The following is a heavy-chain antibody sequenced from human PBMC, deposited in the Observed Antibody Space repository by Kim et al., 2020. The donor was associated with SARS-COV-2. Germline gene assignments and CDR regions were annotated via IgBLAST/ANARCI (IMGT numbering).Heavy chain of an antibody. Sequence: AQKFQGRVTITADKSTSTAYMELSSLRSEDTAVYYCARDLNYGGKGEFDPWGQGTLVTVSS. D-gene: IGHD4-17*01. V-gene: IGHV1-69*04. CDR3: ARDLNYGGKGEFDP. J-gene: IGHJ5*02.